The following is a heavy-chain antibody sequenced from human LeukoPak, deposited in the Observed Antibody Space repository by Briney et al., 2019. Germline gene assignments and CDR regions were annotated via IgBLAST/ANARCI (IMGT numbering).Heavy chain of an antibody. V-gene: IGHV3-11*01. J-gene: IGHJ4*02. CDR2: ISSSGSTI. CDR3: ARDLVEYQLLRGGRSFDY. Sequence: PGGSLRLSCAASGFTFSDYYMSWIRQAPGKGLEWVSYISSSGSTIYYADSVKGRFTISRDNAKNSLYLQMNSLRAEDTAVYYCARDLVEYQLLRGGRSFDYWGQGTLVTVSS. CDR1: GFTFSDYY. D-gene: IGHD2-2*01.